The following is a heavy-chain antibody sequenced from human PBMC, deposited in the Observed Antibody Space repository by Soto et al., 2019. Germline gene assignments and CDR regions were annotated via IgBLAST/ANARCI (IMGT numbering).Heavy chain of an antibody. CDR2: INAGNGNT. V-gene: IGHV1-3*01. CDR3: VRGGRGIQLFLTFDH. J-gene: IGHJ4*02. Sequence: ASVKVSCKASGYSFITYVIHWVRQAPGQRLEWMGWINAGNGNTKFSQKFQDRVTITRDTSASTVNMELSSLRSEDTAVYYCVRGGRGIQLFLTFDHWGPGTLVTVSS. CDR1: GYSFITYV. D-gene: IGHD5-18*01.